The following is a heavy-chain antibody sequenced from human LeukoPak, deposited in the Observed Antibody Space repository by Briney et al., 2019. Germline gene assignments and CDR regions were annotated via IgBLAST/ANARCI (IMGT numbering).Heavy chain of an antibody. J-gene: IGHJ4*02. CDR1: GLIFGGYW. CDR2: TNPDGSIK. CDR3: VSGFLQWLY. Sequence: PGGSLRLSCAASGLIFGGYWMSWVRQAPGRGLEWVANTNPDGSIKYYVDSVNGRFTISRDNAKNSLYLQMNSLRAEDTAVYYCVSGFLQWLYWGQGTLVTVSS. V-gene: IGHV3-7*01. D-gene: IGHD3-3*01.